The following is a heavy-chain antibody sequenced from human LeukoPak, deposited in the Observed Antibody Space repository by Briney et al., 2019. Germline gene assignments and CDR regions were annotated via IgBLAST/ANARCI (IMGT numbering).Heavy chain of an antibody. Sequence: SETLSLTCAVYGGSFSGYYWSWIRQPPGKGLEWIGEINHSGSTNYNPSLKSRVTISVDTSKQFSLSLSSVTAADTAVYYCARHNYDDYVFDIWGQGTKVTVSS. D-gene: IGHD4-17*01. CDR3: ARHNYDDYVFDI. J-gene: IGHJ3*02. V-gene: IGHV4-34*01. CDR2: INHSGST. CDR1: GGSFSGYY.